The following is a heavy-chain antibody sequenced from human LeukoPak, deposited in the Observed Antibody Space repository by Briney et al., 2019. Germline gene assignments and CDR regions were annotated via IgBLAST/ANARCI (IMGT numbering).Heavy chain of an antibody. J-gene: IGHJ4*02. CDR2: ISSSGSAI. CDR1: GFTFSDYY. V-gene: IGHV3-11*01. CDR3: GRLSYYYGSGSYYKVTDF. Sequence: GGSLRLSCAASGFTFSDYYMSWIRQAPGKGLEWISDISSSGSAIHYADSVTGRFTISRDNANNSLHLQMNSLRADDTAVYYCGRLSYYYGSGSYYKVTDFWGQGTLVTV. D-gene: IGHD3-10*01.